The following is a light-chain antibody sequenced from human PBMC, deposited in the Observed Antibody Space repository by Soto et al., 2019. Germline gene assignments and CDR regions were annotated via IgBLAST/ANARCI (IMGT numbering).Light chain of an antibody. V-gene: IGLV2-14*01. CDR3: SSYTTSNTRQIV. Sequence: QSVRTQPASVSGAPREAITIFCPGNSSEVGSYNYVSWYQQHPGKAPKFMIYDVSNRPSGVSNRFSGSKSGNTASLTISGLQAEDEADYYCSSYTTSNTRQIVFGTGTKVTV. J-gene: IGLJ1*01. CDR1: SSEVGSYNY. CDR2: DVS.